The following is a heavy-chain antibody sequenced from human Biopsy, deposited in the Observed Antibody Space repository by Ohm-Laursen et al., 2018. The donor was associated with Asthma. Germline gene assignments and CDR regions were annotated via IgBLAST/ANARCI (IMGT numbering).Heavy chain of an antibody. CDR2: TNERGVT. Sequence: SDTLSLTCGVYPGSFSGFFWTWIRQSPGKGLEWIGETNERGVTNNNPSLKSRVIISIDTYWNRVSLKLTSLTAADTAVYYCARGPELDVWGQGTTVTVSS. CDR1: PGSFSGFF. J-gene: IGHJ6*02. V-gene: IGHV4-34*01. CDR3: ARGPELDV.